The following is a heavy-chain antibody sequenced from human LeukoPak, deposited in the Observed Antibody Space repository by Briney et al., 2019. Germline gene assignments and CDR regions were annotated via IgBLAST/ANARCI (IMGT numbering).Heavy chain of an antibody. D-gene: IGHD4-23*01. CDR2: INSDGTSA. Sequence: PGGSLRLSCAASGFTFSSYWIHWVRQAPGKGLVWVSRINSDGTSAIYADSVEGRFTISRDNAKNTLYLHMKSLRVDDTAVYYCARAYGSNRGAYDVWGQGTMVTVSS. V-gene: IGHV3-74*01. J-gene: IGHJ3*01. CDR1: GFTFSSYW. CDR3: ARAYGSNRGAYDV.